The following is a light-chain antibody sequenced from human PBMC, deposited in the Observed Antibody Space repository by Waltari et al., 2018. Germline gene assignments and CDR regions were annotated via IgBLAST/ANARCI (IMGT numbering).Light chain of an antibody. Sequence: QSALTQPASVSGSPGQSITISCTGTSSDVGGYNYVSWYQQHPGRPPKVMIYDVSNRPAGVSKRFSGSKSGNTASLTISGLQAEDEADYYCSSFTGSSTLVFGGGTKLTVL. V-gene: IGLV2-14*03. CDR2: DVS. J-gene: IGLJ2*01. CDR3: SSFTGSSTLV. CDR1: SSDVGGYNY.